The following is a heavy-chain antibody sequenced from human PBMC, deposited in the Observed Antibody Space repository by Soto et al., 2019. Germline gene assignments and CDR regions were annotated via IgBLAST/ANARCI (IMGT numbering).Heavy chain of an antibody. CDR3: AKELHTSSGWSQVIY. CDR1: GFIFSRYS. J-gene: IGHJ4*02. D-gene: IGHD6-19*01. CDR2: ISGSGGST. V-gene: IGHV3-23*01. Sequence: GGSLRLSCAVSGFIFSRYSMNWVRQAPGKGLEWVSAISGSGGSTYYADSVKGRFTISRDNSKNTLYLQMNSLRAEDTAVYYCAKELHTSSGWSQVIYWGQGTLVTVSS.